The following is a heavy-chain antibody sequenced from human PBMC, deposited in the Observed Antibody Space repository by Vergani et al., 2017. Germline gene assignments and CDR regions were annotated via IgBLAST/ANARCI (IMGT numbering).Heavy chain of an antibody. CDR3: ARVTHPVEMAAYFDY. CDR1: GFTVSSNY. V-gene: IGHV3-53*01. Sequence: EVPLVESGGGLIQPGGSLRLSCAASGFTVSSNYMTWVRQAPGKGLEWVSVIYSGGNTYYADSVKGRFTISRDSSKNTLYLQMNSLRVEDTAVYYCARVTHPVEMAAYFDYWGQGTLVTVST. D-gene: IGHD5-24*01. J-gene: IGHJ4*02. CDR2: IYSGGNT.